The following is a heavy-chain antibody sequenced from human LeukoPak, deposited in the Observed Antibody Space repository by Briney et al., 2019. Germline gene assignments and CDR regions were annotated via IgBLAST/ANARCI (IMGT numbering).Heavy chain of an antibody. Sequence: ASVKVSCKASGGTFSSYAISWVRQAPGQGLEWMGGIIPIFGTANYAQKFQGRVTITADESTSTAYMELSRLRSDDTAVYYCAREVLAKNYGMDVWGQGTTVTVSS. D-gene: IGHD2-8*02. CDR1: GGTFSSYA. CDR2: IIPIFGTA. J-gene: IGHJ6*02. CDR3: AREVLAKNYGMDV. V-gene: IGHV1-69*13.